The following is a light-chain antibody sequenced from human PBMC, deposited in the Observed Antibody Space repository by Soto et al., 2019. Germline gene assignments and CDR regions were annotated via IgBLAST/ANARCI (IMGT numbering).Light chain of an antibody. Sequence: SYELTQPSSVSVSPGQTARITCSGDVLAKKYGRWFQQKPGQAPVVVIYNDSERPSGIPERFSGFSSGTTVTLTISGAQVEDEADYYCYSAADNNLRVFGGGTKLTVL. CDR2: NDS. V-gene: IGLV3-27*01. CDR1: VLAKKY. J-gene: IGLJ2*01. CDR3: YSAADNNLRV.